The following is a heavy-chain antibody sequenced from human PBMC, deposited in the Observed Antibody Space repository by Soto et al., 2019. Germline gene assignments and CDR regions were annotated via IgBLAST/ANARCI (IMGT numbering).Heavy chain of an antibody. V-gene: IGHV4-39*01. D-gene: IGHD6-13*01. CDR1: GGSISSSSYH. J-gene: IGHJ5*01. CDR3: ARRTNTAGGWFDS. Sequence: PSETLSLTCTVSGGSISSSSYHWGWIRQPPGKGLEWIGSIDYSGTTFYNASLNSRVTISADTSKNQFSLKPSSVTAADTALYYCARRTNTAGGWFDSWGQGALVT. CDR2: IDYSGTT.